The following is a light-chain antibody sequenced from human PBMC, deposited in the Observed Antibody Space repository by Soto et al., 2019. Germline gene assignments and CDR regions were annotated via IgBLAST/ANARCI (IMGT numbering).Light chain of an antibody. Sequence: DIQLTQSPSSLSASVGDRVYRVTISCRVSQGISSYLNWYRQKPGKVPKFLIYSASNLQSGVPSQFSGSGSGTDFTLTISSLQPEDFATYYCQQANSFPLTFGQGTRLEIK. CDR2: SAS. J-gene: IGKJ5*01. CDR1: QGISSY. CDR3: QQANSFPLT. V-gene: IGKV1-27*01.